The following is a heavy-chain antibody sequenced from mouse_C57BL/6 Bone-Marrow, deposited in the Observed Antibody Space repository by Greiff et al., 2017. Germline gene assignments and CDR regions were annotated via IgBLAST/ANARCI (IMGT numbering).Heavy chain of an antibody. J-gene: IGHJ3*01. CDR2: IYPGSGNT. V-gene: IGHV1-76*01. Sequence: QVQLQQPGAELVKPGASVKMSCKASGYTFTSYWITWVKQRPGQGLEWIARIYPGSGNTYYNEKFKGKATLTAEKSSSTAYMQLSSLTSEDSAVYFCARSGYPWFAYWGQGTLVTVSA. D-gene: IGHD3-1*01. CDR3: ARSGYPWFAY. CDR1: GYTFTSYW.